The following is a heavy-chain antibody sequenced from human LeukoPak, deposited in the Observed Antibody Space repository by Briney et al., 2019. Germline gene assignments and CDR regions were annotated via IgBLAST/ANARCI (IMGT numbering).Heavy chain of an antibody. CDR1: GFTVSNNY. D-gene: IGHD5-18*01. CDR2: IYSGGST. CDR3: TKDRSYGRSYFDY. V-gene: IGHV3-66*02. Sequence: PGGSLRLSCAVSGFTVSNNYMSWVRQAPGKGLEWVSVIYSGGSTYHADSVKGRFTISRDNSKNTLYLQMNSLRIEDTAVYYCTKDRSYGRSYFDYWGQGTLVTVAS. J-gene: IGHJ4*02.